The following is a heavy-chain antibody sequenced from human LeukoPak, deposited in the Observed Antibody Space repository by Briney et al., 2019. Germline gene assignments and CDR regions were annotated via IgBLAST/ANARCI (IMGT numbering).Heavy chain of an antibody. V-gene: IGHV3-23*01. D-gene: IGHD6-13*01. CDR1: GFTFSSYA. CDR2: ISGCGGST. J-gene: IGHJ4*02. CDR3: AVGLADSWASYFDY. Sequence: PGGSLTLSCAASGFTFSSYAMSWLRQAPGKGLDWVSGISGCGGSTYYAASVKGRFTISRDQSKNPLSLKLNSLTAEDTAVYYCAVGLADSWASYFDYWGQGTMVTVSS.